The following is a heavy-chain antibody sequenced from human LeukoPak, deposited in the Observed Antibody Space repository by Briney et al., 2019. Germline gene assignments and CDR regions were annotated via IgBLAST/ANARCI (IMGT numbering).Heavy chain of an antibody. J-gene: IGHJ3*02. Sequence: SGTLSLTCAVSGGSISSSNWWSWVRQPPGKGLEWIGEIYHSGSTNYNPSLKSRVTISVDKSKNQFSLKLSSVTAADTAVYYCARVEALYSGSEKNAFDILGQGTPVTVSS. CDR2: IYHSGST. CDR1: GGSISSSNW. CDR3: ARVEALYSGSEKNAFDI. D-gene: IGHD3-10*01. V-gene: IGHV4-4*02.